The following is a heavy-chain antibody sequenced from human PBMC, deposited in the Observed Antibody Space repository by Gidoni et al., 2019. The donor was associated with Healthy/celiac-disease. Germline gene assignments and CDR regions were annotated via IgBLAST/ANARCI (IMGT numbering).Heavy chain of an antibody. J-gene: IGHJ2*01. CDR2: IGTAGDT. CDR1: GFTFSTYD. Sequence: EVQLVESGGGLVQPGGSLRLSCAAPGFTFSTYDMHWVRQATGKGLEWVSAIGTAGDTYYPGSVKGRFTISRENAKNSLYLQMNSLRAGDTAVYYCARAGVAAAGVYWYFDLWGRGTLVTVSS. V-gene: IGHV3-13*04. CDR3: ARAGVAAAGVYWYFDL. D-gene: IGHD6-13*01.